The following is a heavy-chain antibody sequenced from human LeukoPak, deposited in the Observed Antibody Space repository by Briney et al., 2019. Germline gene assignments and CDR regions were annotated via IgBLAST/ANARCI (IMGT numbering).Heavy chain of an antibody. Sequence: GGSLRLSCAASGFTFSSYGMHWVRQAPGKGLEWVAFIRYDGSNKYYADSVKGRFTISRDNSKNTLYLQMNSLRAEDTAVYYCAKARRELWFGELFNWGQGTLVTVS. CDR2: IRYDGSNK. CDR3: AKARRELWFGELFN. D-gene: IGHD3-10*01. V-gene: IGHV3-30*02. CDR1: GFTFSSYG. J-gene: IGHJ1*01.